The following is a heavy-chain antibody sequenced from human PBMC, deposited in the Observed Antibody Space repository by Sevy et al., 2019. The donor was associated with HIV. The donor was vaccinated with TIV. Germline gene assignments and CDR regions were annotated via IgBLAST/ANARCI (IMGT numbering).Heavy chain of an antibody. CDR3: AKDMGYGSGSYYNVPFFDY. V-gene: IGHV3-9*01. D-gene: IGHD3-10*01. Sequence: GGYLRLSCAASGFTFDDYAMHWVRQAPGKGLEWVSGISWNSGSIGYADSVKGRFTISRDNAKNSLYLQMNSLRAEDTALYYCAKDMGYGSGSYYNVPFFDYWGQGTLVTVSS. J-gene: IGHJ4*02. CDR1: GFTFDDYA. CDR2: ISWNSGSI.